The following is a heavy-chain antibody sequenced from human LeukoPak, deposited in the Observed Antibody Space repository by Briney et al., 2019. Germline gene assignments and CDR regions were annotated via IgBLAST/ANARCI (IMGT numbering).Heavy chain of an antibody. D-gene: IGHD1-26*01. Sequence: GGSLRLSCAASGFTFDDYGMSWVRQAPGKGLEWVSGINWNGGSTGYADFVKGRFTISRDNAKNSLYLQMNSLRAEDTALYHCARGVSASYRRDDAFDIWGQGTMVTVSS. V-gene: IGHV3-20*01. CDR1: GFTFDDYG. CDR3: ARGVSASYRRDDAFDI. CDR2: INWNGGST. J-gene: IGHJ3*02.